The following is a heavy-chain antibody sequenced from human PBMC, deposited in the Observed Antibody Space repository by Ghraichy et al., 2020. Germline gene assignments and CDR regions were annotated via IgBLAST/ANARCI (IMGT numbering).Heavy chain of an antibody. Sequence: GGSLRLSCAASGFTFSNYDMRWVRQAPVKGLEWVSTVTRNGDTTYADSVRGRFTISRDNSKNTVYLQMNSLRAEDTAIYYCAREGKNFDCWGQGTLVTVSS. V-gene: IGHV3-23*01. CDR3: AREGKNFDC. D-gene: IGHD2/OR15-2a*01. CDR1: GFTFSNYD. CDR2: VTRNGDTT. J-gene: IGHJ4*02.